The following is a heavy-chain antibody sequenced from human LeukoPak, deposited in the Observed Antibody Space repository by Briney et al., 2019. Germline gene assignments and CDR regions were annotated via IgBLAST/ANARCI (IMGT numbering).Heavy chain of an antibody. J-gene: IGHJ4*02. CDR2: IGPHSTFT. D-gene: IGHD2/OR15-2a*01. V-gene: IGHV1-2*02. CDR1: GFTFTDHY. Sequence: ASVKVSCKSFGFTFTDHYIHWVRQAPGQGLEWMGYIGPHSTFTSSPQEFQGRVTMTRDTSMTNAYMELTRLTSDDTAVYYCVREGEGPLSKDFDYWGQGTLVTVSS. CDR3: VREGEGPLSKDFDY.